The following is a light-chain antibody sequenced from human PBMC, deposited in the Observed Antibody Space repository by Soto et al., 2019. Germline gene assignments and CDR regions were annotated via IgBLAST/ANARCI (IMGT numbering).Light chain of an antibody. J-gene: IGKJ3*01. CDR3: QQYNKWPLFT. Sequence: ETVMTQSPATLSVSPGERATLSCRASLSVGSNLAWYQQRPGQAPRLLIYGASTRATGIPARFSGSGSGTEFTLTISSLQSEDFGFYYCQQYNKWPLFTFGPGTRVDMK. CDR2: GAS. V-gene: IGKV3-15*01. CDR1: LSVGSN.